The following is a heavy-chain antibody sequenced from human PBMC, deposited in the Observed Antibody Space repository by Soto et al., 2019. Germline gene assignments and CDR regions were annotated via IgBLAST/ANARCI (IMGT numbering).Heavy chain of an antibody. J-gene: IGHJ6*02. CDR3: AKETGYSYGFQPNALDV. V-gene: IGHV3-23*01. CDR2: ISSRGDRT. Sequence: XGSLRLSCSGAGFTFSRYAMNWVRQAPGKGLEWVSIISSRGDRTSYAESVKGRFTISRDDSKNTLFLHMNSLGAEDTAVYYCAKETGYSYGFQPNALDVWGHGTTVTVSS. CDR1: GFTFSRYA. D-gene: IGHD5-18*01.